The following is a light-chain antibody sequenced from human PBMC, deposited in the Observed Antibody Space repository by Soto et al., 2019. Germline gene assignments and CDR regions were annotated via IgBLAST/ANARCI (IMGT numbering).Light chain of an antibody. V-gene: IGKV1-27*01. CDR3: QTYNGAAWT. CDR2: AAS. CDR1: QGISTY. J-gene: IGKJ1*01. Sequence: DIQMTQSPSSLSASVGDRVTITCRASQGISTYLVWYQQKPGTVPKLLIYAASTLQSGVPSRFSGSGSGTEFTLTISSLQPEDVATYYCQTYNGAAWTFGQGTKVQIK.